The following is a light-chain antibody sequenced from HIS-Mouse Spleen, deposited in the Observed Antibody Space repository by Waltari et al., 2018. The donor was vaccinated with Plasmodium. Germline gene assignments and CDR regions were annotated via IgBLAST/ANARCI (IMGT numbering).Light chain of an antibody. CDR2: DAS. CDR1: SSAVGGYNY. CDR3: SSYTSSSTLV. Sequence: QSALTQPASVSGSPGQSITISCTGTSSAVGGYNYVSWYQQHPGKAPKLMIYDASNRPSGVSNRFSGSKSGNTASLTISGLQAEDEADYYCSSYTSSSTLVFGGGTKLTVL. J-gene: IGLJ2*01. V-gene: IGLV2-14*03.